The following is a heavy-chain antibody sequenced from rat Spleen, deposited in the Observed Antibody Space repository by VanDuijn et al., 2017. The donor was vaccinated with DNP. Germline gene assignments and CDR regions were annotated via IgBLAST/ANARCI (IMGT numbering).Heavy chain of an antibody. D-gene: IGHD3-1*01. CDR3: ARGSTSIYWYFDF. V-gene: IGHV5-22*01. J-gene: IGHJ1*01. CDR1: GFTFSYYC. CDR2: ISTSGSRT. Sequence: EVQLVESGGDLVRPGGSLKLSCAASGFTFSYYCMAWVRQVPKKGLEWVAAISTSGSRTYYADSVKGRFTISRDDAKSSLYLQMNSLKSEDTATYYCARGSTSIYWYFDFWGPGTMVTVSS.